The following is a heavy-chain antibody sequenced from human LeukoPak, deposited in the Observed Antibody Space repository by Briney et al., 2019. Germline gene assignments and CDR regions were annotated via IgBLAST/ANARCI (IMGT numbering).Heavy chain of an antibody. Sequence: ASVKVSCKASGGTFSSYAISWVRQAPGQGLEWMGWMNPKSGNSGYAQKFQGRVTMTRNTSITTAYMELSSLRSDDTAVYFCARKSNTSSGWFAFDYWGQGTLVTVSS. CDR3: ARKSNTSSGWFAFDY. V-gene: IGHV1-8*02. CDR1: GGTFSSYA. CDR2: MNPKSGNS. J-gene: IGHJ4*02. D-gene: IGHD6-19*01.